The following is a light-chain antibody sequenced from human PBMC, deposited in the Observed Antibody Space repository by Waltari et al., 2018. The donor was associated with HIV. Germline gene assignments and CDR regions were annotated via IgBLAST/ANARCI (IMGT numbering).Light chain of an antibody. Sequence: QSALTQPASVSGSPAQSLTISCTGTSSDVGYYNSVSWYQQYPGKAPKLMIYDVTKRPSGVSNRFSGSKSGNTASLTISGLQAEDEADYYCCSYAGSSIYYVFGTGTKVTVL. CDR2: DVT. V-gene: IGLV2-23*02. CDR1: SSDVGYYNS. CDR3: CSYAGSSIYYV. J-gene: IGLJ1*01.